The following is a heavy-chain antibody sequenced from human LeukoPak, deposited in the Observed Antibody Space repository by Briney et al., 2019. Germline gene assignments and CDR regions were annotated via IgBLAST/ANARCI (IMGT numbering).Heavy chain of an antibody. J-gene: IGHJ6*03. CDR3: ARAYYDFWSGYLYHYYYYYMGV. CDR1: GGSFSGYY. CDR2: INHSGST. V-gene: IGHV4-34*01. D-gene: IGHD3-3*01. Sequence: SETLSLTCAVYGGSFSGYYWSWIRQPPGKGLEWIGEINHSGSTNYNPSLKSRVTISVDTSKNQFSLKLSSVTAADTAVYYCARAYYDFWSGYLYHYYYYYMGVWGKGTTVTVSS.